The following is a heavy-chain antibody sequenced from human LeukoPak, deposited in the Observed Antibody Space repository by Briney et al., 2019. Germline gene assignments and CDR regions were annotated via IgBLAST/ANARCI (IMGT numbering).Heavy chain of an antibody. D-gene: IGHD3-10*01. CDR2: IRYDGSNK. J-gene: IGHJ6*03. V-gene: IGHV3-30*02. CDR1: GFTFSSYG. Sequence: GGSLRLSCAASGFTFSSYGMHWVRQAPGKGLEGVAFIRYDGSNKYYADSVKGRFTISRDNSKNTLYLQMNSLRAEDTAVYYCAKDVTMVRGVIYYYYYYMDVWGKGTTVTVSS. CDR3: AKDVTMVRGVIYYYYYYMDV.